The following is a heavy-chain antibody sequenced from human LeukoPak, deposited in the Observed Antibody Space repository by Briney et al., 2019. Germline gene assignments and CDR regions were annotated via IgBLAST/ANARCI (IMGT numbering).Heavy chain of an antibody. J-gene: IGHJ4*02. CDR3: ARGLALDY. CDR2: IYSGGST. CDR1: GFTFSSYA. V-gene: IGHV3-53*01. Sequence: PGGSLRLSCAASGFTFSSYAMSWVRQAPGKGLEWVSVIYSGGSTYYADSVKGRFTISRDNSKNTLYLQMNSLRAEDTAVYYCARGLALDYWGQGTLVTVSS. D-gene: IGHD6-19*01.